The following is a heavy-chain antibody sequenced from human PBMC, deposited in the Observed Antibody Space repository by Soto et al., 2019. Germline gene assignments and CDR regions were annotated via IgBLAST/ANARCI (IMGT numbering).Heavy chain of an antibody. D-gene: IGHD6-19*01. CDR3: ARALVAIGGWYYFDY. CDR1: GDSVSSNSAA. Sequence: SQTLSLTCAISGDSVSSNSAAWNWIRQSPSRGLEWLGRTYYRSKWYNDYAVSVTSRIIINPDTSKNQFSLQLNSVTPEDTAVYYCARALVAIGGWYYFDYWGQGTLVTVSS. CDR2: TYYRSKWYN. J-gene: IGHJ4*02. V-gene: IGHV6-1*01.